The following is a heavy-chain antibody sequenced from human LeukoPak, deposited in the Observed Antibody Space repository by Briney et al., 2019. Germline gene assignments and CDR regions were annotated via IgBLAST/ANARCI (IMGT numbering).Heavy chain of an antibody. Sequence: ASVKVSCKVSGSTLTKLSVHWVRQTPGKGLEWMGGFDPEDGETINGQKFQGRVTMTEDTSTDTAYMELSSLRSEDTAVYHCATLMFRGVIGDDYYGMDVWGKGTTVTVSS. CDR1: GSTLTKLS. J-gene: IGHJ6*04. CDR3: ATLMFRGVIGDDYYGMDV. D-gene: IGHD3-10*01. CDR2: FDPEDGET. V-gene: IGHV1-24*01.